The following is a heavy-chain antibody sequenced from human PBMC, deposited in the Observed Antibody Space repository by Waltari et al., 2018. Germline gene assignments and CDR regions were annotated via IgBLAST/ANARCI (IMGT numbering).Heavy chain of an antibody. CDR1: GFTFRDLS. J-gene: IGHJ4*02. CDR3: ARETGAITGLRGDVDS. V-gene: IGHV3-49*03. CDR2: IRRAVSGATT. D-gene: IGHD3-10*01. Sequence: EVQLVESGGDLVQPGRSLRLSCKASGFTFRDLSMSWFRQAPGKGLEWLGVIRRAVSGATTEYAASVKGRFTLSRDDSKSILYLHMNSLNSDDTAVYYCARETGAITGLRGDVDSWGQGTLVTVSS.